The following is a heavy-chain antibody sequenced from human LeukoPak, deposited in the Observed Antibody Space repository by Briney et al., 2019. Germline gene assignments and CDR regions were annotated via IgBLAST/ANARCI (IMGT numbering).Heavy chain of an antibody. V-gene: IGHV3-30*18. CDR2: ISYDGSNK. J-gene: IGHJ5*01. D-gene: IGHD4-17*01. CDR1: GFTFSSYG. Sequence: LPGRSLRLSCAASGFTFSSYGMHWVRQAPGKGLEWVAVISYDGSNKYFADSVKGRFTISRDNSKNTLYLQMNSLRAEDTAVYYCANPPTVTKTRFDSWGQGTLVTVSS. CDR3: ANPPTVTKTRFDS.